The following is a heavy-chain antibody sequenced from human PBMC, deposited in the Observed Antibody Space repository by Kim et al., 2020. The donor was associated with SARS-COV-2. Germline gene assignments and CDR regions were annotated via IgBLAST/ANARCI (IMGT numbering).Heavy chain of an antibody. CDR3: ARESEQLAFFDY. Sequence: SADSVKGRFTISRDNSKNTLYLQMNRLRAEDTAVYYCARESEQLAFFDYWGQGTLVTVSS. V-gene: IGHV3-53*01. J-gene: IGHJ4*02. D-gene: IGHD6-6*01.